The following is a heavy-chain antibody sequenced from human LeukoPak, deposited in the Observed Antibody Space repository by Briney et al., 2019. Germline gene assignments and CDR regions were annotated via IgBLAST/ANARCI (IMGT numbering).Heavy chain of an antibody. CDR2: ISYGGAT. D-gene: IGHD1-26*01. V-gene: IGHV4-59*08. CDR1: GGSISSYY. J-gene: IGHJ4*02. Sequence: PSETLSLTCTVSGGSISSYYWSWIRQPPGKGLEWIGYISYGGATSYNPSLKRRVTISVDSPKNRFSLRLSSLTAADTALYYCARHGGTLDYFDYWARDPWSPSPQ. CDR3: ARHGGTLDYFDY.